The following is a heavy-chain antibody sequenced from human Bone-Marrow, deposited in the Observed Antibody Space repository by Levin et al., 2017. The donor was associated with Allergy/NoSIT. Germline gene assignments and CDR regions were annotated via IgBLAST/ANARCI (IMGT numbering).Heavy chain of an antibody. D-gene: IGHD3-3*01. J-gene: IGHJ3*02. CDR1: GGTFSSYA. CDR2: IIPIFGTA. V-gene: IGHV1-69*13. CDR3: ARVTYYDFWSGYLQNAFDI. Sequence: GASVKVSCKASGGTFSSYAISWVRQAPGQGLEWMGGIIPIFGTANYAQKFQGRVTITADESTSTAYMELSSLRSEDTAVYYCARVTYYDFWSGYLQNAFDIWGQGTMVTVSS.